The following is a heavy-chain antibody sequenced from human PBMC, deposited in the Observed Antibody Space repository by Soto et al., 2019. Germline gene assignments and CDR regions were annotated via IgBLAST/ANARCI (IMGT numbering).Heavy chain of an antibody. V-gene: IGHV3-23*01. J-gene: IGHJ3*02. D-gene: IGHD3-22*01. CDR3: AKPYYYDSSGYPGAFDI. CDR2: MRGSGGST. CDR1: GFTLSSYS. Sequence: PGRCMRLSCAAGGFTLSSYSMSWGRQAPGKGLEWVSAMRGSGGSTYYGDSVKGRFTLSRDNSKNTLCLQMNRQRAADPAVYHCAKPYYYDSSGYPGAFDIWGQGTMVTVSS.